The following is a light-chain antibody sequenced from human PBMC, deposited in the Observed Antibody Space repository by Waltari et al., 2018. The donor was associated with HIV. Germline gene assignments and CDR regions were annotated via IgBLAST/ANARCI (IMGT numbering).Light chain of an antibody. Sequence: EIVMTQSPATLSVSPGERATLSCRASQSVRSNLAWYQQKPGIPARFSGSGSGTEFSLTISSLQSEDFAVYYCQQYNNWWTFGQGTKVEIK. CDR3: QQYNNWWT. J-gene: IGKJ1*01. CDR1: QSVRSN. V-gene: IGKV3-15*01.